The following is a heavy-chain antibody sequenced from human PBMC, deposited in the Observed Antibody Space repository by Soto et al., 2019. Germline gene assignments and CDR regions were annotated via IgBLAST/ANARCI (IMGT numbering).Heavy chain of an antibody. CDR2: IYHSGTT. V-gene: IGHV4-59*01. J-gene: IGHJ5*02. CDR1: DGSFTAYY. D-gene: IGHD3-16*01. CDR3: AREYMRWFDP. Sequence: QVQLQESGPGLVKPSETLSLTCTVSDGSFTAYYWSWIRQPPGKGLEWIGYIYHSGTTTYNPSLKGRVTMSIATSMNQVSLKLSSVTAADTAVYYCAREYMRWFDPWGQGTLVTVSS.